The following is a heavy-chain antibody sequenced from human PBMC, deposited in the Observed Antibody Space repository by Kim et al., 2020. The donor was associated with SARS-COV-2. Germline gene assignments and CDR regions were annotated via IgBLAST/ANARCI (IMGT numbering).Heavy chain of an antibody. CDR1: GGSISSSSYY. D-gene: IGHD3-22*01. Sequence: SETLSLTCTVSGGSISSSSYYWGWIRQPPGKGLEWIGIIYYSWSTYYNPSLKSLVTISVDTSKNQFSLKLSSVTDADTAMYYCATSGYYYGSSGYYFDYWGQGTLVTVSS. CDR2: IYYSWST. CDR3: ATSGYYYGSSGYYFDY. J-gene: IGHJ4*02. V-gene: IGHV4-39*01.